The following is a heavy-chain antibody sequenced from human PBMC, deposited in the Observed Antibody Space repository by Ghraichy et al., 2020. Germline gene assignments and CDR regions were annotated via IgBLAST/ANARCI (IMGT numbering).Heavy chain of an antibody. CDR3: ARVTGGAARHFDY. Sequence: SQTLSLTCTVSGGSISSYYWSWIRQPPGKGLEWIGYIYYSGSTNYNPSLKSRVTISVDTSKNQFSLKLSSVTAADTVVYYCARVTGGAARHFDYWGQGTLVTVSS. D-gene: IGHD6-6*01. J-gene: IGHJ4*02. CDR2: IYYSGST. CDR1: GGSISSYY. V-gene: IGHV4-59*01.